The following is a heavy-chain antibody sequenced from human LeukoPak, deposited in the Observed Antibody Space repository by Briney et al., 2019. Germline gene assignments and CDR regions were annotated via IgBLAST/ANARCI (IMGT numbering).Heavy chain of an antibody. V-gene: IGHV4-59*01. Sequence: SETLSLTCTVSGGSISSYYWSWIRQPPGKGLEWIGYIYYSGSTNYNPSLKSRVTISVDTSKNQFSLKLSSVTAADTAVYYCARGRYYDFWSGYYYYYYMDVWGKGTTVTVSS. D-gene: IGHD3-3*01. J-gene: IGHJ6*03. CDR3: ARGRYYDFWSGYYYYYYMDV. CDR2: IYYSGST. CDR1: GGSISSYY.